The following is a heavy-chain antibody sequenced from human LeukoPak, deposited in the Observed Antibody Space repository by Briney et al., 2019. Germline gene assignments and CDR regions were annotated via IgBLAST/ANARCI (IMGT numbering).Heavy chain of an antibody. CDR1: GYTFTSYD. D-gene: IGHD3-3*01. CDR2: INPNSGGT. V-gene: IGHV1-2*02. Sequence: ASVKVSCKASGYTFTSYDINWVRQATGQGLEWMGWINPNSGGTNYAQKFQGRVTMTRDTSISTAYMELSRLRSDDTAVYYCASPRNELRFLEWLPFDYWGQGTLVTVSS. J-gene: IGHJ4*02. CDR3: ASPRNELRFLEWLPFDY.